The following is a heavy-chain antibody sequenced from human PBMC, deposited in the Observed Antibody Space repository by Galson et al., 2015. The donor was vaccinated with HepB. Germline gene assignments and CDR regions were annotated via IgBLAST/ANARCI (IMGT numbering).Heavy chain of an antibody. CDR2: IDYSGTT. J-gene: IGHJ5*02. CDR3: ARDRFSASWYLGFDP. CDR1: GGSFSGYY. Sequence: ETLSLTCDVSGGSFSGYYWTWIRQPPGKGLEWVGGIDYSGTTYYTPSLKSRLTISLDTSENQFSLKLTSVTAAGTAVYYCARDRFSASWYLGFDPWGQGTLVTVSS. V-gene: IGHV4-34*01. D-gene: IGHD4-23*01.